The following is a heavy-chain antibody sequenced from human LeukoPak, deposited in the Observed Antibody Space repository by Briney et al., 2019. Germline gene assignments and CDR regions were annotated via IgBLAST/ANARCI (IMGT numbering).Heavy chain of an antibody. V-gene: IGHV3-23*01. D-gene: IGHD3-22*01. J-gene: IGHJ4*02. Sequence: GGSLRLSYVVSGITLSNYGMSGVRQAPGRGVEWVAGISDTGGTTNYADCVKGRFTVSRDSPKNTLYLQMNSLRAEDTAVYFCAKRGVVIRVILVSFHKQAYYFESWGQGVLVTVSS. CDR3: AKRGVVIRVILVSFHKQAYYFES. CDR1: GITLSNYG. CDR2: ISDTGGTT.